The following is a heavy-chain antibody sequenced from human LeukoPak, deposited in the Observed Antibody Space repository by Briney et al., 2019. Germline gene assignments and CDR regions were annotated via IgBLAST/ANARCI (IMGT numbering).Heavy chain of an antibody. CDR2: IYPGDSDT. J-gene: IGHJ6*02. D-gene: IGHD4-17*01. Sequence: GASLQISCEGSGYSFTSYWIGWVRPLPGKGLEWMGIIYPGDSDTRYSPSFQGQVTISADKSISTAYLQWSSLKASDTAMYYCARHHPTTERGMDVWGQGTTVTVSS. V-gene: IGHV5-51*01. CDR1: GYSFTSYW. CDR3: ARHHPTTERGMDV.